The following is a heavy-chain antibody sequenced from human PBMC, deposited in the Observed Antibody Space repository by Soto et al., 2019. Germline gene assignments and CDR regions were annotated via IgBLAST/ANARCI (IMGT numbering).Heavy chain of an antibody. Sequence: QVQLVQSGAEVKKPGASVKVSCKTSGYTFTSYDINWVRQATGQGLEWMGWINPNSGNTGYAQKFQGRVTMTRHTSILTAYMELRRLRSEDTAVYYCARETVCWFDPWGQGSLVTVSS. CDR3: ARETVCWFDP. J-gene: IGHJ5*02. CDR1: GYTFTSYD. V-gene: IGHV1-8*01. D-gene: IGHD3-16*01. CDR2: INPNSGNT.